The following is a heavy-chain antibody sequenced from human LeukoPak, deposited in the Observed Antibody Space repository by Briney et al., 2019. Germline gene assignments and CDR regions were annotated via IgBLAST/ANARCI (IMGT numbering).Heavy chain of an antibody. CDR2: INPNSGGT. D-gene: IGHD2-15*01. Sequence: ASVKVSCKASGYTFTGYSMHWVRQAPGQGLEWMGWINPNSGGTDCAQRFQGRVTMTRDTSITMIYMEMSSLTPDDTAVYYCARAGYCSDGKCATFDYWGQGTLVTVSS. CDR1: GYTFTGYS. CDR3: ARAGYCSDGKCATFDY. J-gene: IGHJ4*02. V-gene: IGHV1-2*02.